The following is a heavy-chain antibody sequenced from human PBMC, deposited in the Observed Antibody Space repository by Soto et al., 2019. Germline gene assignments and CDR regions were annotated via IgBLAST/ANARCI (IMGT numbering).Heavy chain of an antibody. J-gene: IGHJ5*02. V-gene: IGHV5-51*01. Sequence: EVQLVQSGAEVKKPGESLKISCKGSGYSFTSYWIGWVRQMPGKGLEWMGIIYPGDSDTRYSPSFQGQVTISADKSISTVYRQWSSLKAADTGRYYCARQVSSSWYIGVGWFDPWGQGTLVTVSS. CDR3: ARQVSSSWYIGVGWFDP. CDR1: GYSFTSYW. D-gene: IGHD6-13*01. CDR2: IYPGDSDT.